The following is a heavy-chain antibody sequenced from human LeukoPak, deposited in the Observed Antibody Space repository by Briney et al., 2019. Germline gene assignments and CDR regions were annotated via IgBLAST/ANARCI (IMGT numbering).Heavy chain of an antibody. D-gene: IGHD2-15*01. V-gene: IGHV1-8*01. CDR2: MNPNSGDT. J-gene: IGHJ3*02. CDR1: GYTFTSYD. CDR3: ARDHRYCSGGSCYSDAFDI. Sequence: ASVKVSCKASGYTFTSYDIDWVRQATGQGLEWMGYMNPNSGDTGYAQKFQGRITLTSDTSISTAYMELSRLTSDDTAVYYCARDHRYCSGGSCYSDAFDIWGQGTMVTVSS.